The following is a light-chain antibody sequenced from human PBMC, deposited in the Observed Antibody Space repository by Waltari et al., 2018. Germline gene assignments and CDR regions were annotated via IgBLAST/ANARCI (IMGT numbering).Light chain of an antibody. Sequence: DIVMTQSPDSLAVSLGERATINCKSSQRVLYSSNNKNYLAWYQQKPGQAPKLLMYWASTRESGVPDRFSGSGSGTDFTLTISSLQAEDVAVYYCQQYYSTPFTFGPGTKVDIK. J-gene: IGKJ3*01. CDR2: WAS. CDR3: QQYYSTPFT. V-gene: IGKV4-1*01. CDR1: QRVLYSSNNKNY.